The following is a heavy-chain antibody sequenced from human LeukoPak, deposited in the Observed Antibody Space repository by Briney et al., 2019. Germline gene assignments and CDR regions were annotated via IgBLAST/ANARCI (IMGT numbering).Heavy chain of an antibody. Sequence: PGGSLRLSCAASGFTFSSYWMSWVRQAPGKGLEWVANIKQDGSEKYYVDSVKGRFTISRDNAKNSLYLQMNSLRAEDTAVYYCAREQFTMIVVVIMGNDAFDIWGQGTMVTVSS. J-gene: IGHJ3*02. D-gene: IGHD3-22*01. CDR3: AREQFTMIVVVIMGNDAFDI. V-gene: IGHV3-7*01. CDR2: IKQDGSEK. CDR1: GFTFSSYW.